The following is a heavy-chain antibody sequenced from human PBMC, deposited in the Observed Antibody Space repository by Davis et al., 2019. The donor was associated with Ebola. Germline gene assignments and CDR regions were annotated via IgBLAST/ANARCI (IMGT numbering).Heavy chain of an antibody. CDR2: IYPGDSDT. J-gene: IGHJ3*02. Sequence: KVSCKGSGYSFTSYWIGWVRQMPGKGLEWMGIIYPGDSDTRYSPSFQGQVTISADKSISTAYLQWSSLKASDTAMYYCARQLTQGRRGLWVVPAALGAFDIWGQGTMVTVSS. CDR1: GYSFTSYW. V-gene: IGHV5-51*01. D-gene: IGHD2-2*01. CDR3: ARQLTQGRRGLWVVPAALGAFDI.